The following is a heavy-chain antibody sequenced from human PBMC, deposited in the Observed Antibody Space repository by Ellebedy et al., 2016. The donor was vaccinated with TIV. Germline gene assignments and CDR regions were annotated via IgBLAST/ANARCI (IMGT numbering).Heavy chain of an antibody. J-gene: IGHJ5*02. CDR1: GFTFSHCA. Sequence: PGGSLRLSCAAPGFTFSHCAMHWVRQAPGKGLEWVAFTRSSESETYYADSVQGRFIISRDNSKKTLYLQMNHLRVEDTALYFCATEGDGAYRQPLDPWGQGTRVTVSS. CDR3: ATEGDGAYRQPLDP. V-gene: IGHV3-30*02. D-gene: IGHD5-24*01. CDR2: TRSSESET.